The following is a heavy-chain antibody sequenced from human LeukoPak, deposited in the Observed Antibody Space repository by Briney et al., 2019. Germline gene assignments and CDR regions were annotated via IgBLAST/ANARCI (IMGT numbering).Heavy chain of an antibody. D-gene: IGHD5-24*01. CDR3: AKDRGRDGYNFFDY. CDR1: GYTFTGYY. CDR2: INPNSGGT. Sequence: GASVKASFKASGYTFTGYYMHWMRQAPGQGLEWMGWINPNSGGTNYAQKFQGRVTMTRDTSISTAYMELSRLRSDDTAMYYCAKDRGRDGYNFFDYWGQGTLVTVSS. V-gene: IGHV1-2*02. J-gene: IGHJ4*02.